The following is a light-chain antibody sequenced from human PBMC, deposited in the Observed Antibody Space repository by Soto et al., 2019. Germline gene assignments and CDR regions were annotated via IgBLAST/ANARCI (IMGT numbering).Light chain of an antibody. CDR1: ESLLHSNGYNY. CDR3: MQALQTWT. Sequence: DIVMTTSPLPLPVTPGEPASISCRSSESLLHSNGYNYLDWYLQKPGQSPQLLIYLGSNRASGVPDRFSGSGSGTDFTLKISRVEAEDVGIYYCMQALQTWTFGQGTKVDIK. V-gene: IGKV2-28*01. CDR2: LGS. J-gene: IGKJ1*01.